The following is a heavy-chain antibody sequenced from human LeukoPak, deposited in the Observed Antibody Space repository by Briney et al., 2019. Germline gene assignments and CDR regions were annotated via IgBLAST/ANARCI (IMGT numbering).Heavy chain of an antibody. CDR3: ARGLWSAHRREYYFDS. Sequence: ASVKVSCKASGYTFTSYGISWVRQAPGQRLEWMGWINTGNGDTKFSQNYQARVTITRDASASTAYMELSSLTSEDTAVYFCARGLWSAHRREYYFDSWGQGTLVTVSS. V-gene: IGHV1-3*04. D-gene: IGHD3-3*01. J-gene: IGHJ4*02. CDR2: INTGNGDT. CDR1: GYTFTSYG.